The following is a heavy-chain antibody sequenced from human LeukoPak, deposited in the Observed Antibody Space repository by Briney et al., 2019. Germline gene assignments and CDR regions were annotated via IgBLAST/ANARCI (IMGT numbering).Heavy chain of an antibody. CDR3: ARRIAAAGRGEADV. CDR1: GYKFTSYW. D-gene: IGHD6-13*01. V-gene: IGHV5-51*01. Sequence: GESPKISCKTSGYKFTSYWIGWVRQMPGKGLEWMGIIYPGDSDTRYSPSFQGQVTISADKSISTTYLQWSSLKASDTAMYYCARRIAAAGRGEADVWGKGTTVTVSS. J-gene: IGHJ6*04. CDR2: IYPGDSDT.